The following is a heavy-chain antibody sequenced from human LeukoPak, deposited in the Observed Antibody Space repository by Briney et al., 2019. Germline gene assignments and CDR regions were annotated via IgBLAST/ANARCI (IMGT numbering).Heavy chain of an antibody. J-gene: IGHJ4*02. CDR1: GFTFSSYS. CDR2: ISSSSSYI. D-gene: IGHD5-18*01. Sequence: AGGSLRLSCAASGFTFSSYSMNWVRQAPGKGLEWVSSISSSSSYIYYADSVKGRFTISRDNAKNSLYLQMNSLRAEDTAVYYCARAMEGGYSYGPTDYWGQGTLVTVSS. CDR3: ARAMEGGYSYGPTDY. V-gene: IGHV3-21*01.